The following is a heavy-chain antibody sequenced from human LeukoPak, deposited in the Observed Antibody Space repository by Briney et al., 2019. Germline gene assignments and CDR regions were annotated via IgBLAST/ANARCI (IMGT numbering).Heavy chain of an antibody. CDR2: IYSTGTT. Sequence: SETLSLTCSVSGDSISSGGYYWHWIRQHPEKGLEWIGYIYSTGTTYYNPSLTSRLTMSLDTSKNQFSLKVTSVTAADTAVYFCARDRPDTTSPTTVGRFDPWGQGTLVTVSS. CDR1: GDSISSGGYY. CDR3: ARDRPDTTSPTTVGRFDP. J-gene: IGHJ5*02. V-gene: IGHV4-31*03. D-gene: IGHD1-26*01.